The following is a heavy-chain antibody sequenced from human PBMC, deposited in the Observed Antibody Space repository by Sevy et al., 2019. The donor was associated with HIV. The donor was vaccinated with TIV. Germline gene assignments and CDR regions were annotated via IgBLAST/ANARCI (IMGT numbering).Heavy chain of an antibody. J-gene: IGHJ6*02. CDR3: ARDLDGSGSSGGYGMDV. CDR1: GITFSNYS. Sequence: GGSLRLSCVGSGITFSNYSMNWVRQAPGKGLEWVSSISSSSSNIYYADLLKSRFTICMDNGKKSLYLQMNSLRAEDTAVYYCARDLDGSGSSGGYGMDVWGQGTRVTVSS. CDR2: ISSSSSNI. V-gene: IGHV3-21*01. D-gene: IGHD3-10*01.